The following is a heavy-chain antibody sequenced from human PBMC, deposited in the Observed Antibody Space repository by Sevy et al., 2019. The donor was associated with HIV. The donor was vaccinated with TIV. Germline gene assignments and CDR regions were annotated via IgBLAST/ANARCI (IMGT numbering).Heavy chain of an antibody. Sequence: GGSLRLSCAASGFTFSSYGKHWVRQAPGKGLEWVAVISYDGSNKYYADSVKGRFTISRDNSKNTLYLQMNSLRAEDTAVYYCAKDRDIVATNYYYYYGMDVWGQGTTVTVSS. CDR3: AKDRDIVATNYYYYYGMDV. D-gene: IGHD5-12*01. V-gene: IGHV3-30*18. J-gene: IGHJ6*02. CDR2: ISYDGSNK. CDR1: GFTFSSYG.